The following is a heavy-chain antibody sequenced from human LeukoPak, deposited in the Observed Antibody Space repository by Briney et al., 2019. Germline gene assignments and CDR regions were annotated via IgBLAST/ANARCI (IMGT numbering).Heavy chain of an antibody. V-gene: IGHV4-30-2*01. D-gene: IGHD3-22*01. J-gene: IGHJ5*02. CDR2: IYHSGST. Sequence: PSQTLSLTCAVSGGSISSGGYSWSWIRQPPGKGLEWIGYIYHSGSTYYNPSLKSRVTISVDRSKNQFSLKLSSVTAADTAVYYCARGYYDSSGYYEDWFDPWGQGTLVTVSS. CDR1: GGSISSGGYS. CDR3: ARGYYDSSGYYEDWFDP.